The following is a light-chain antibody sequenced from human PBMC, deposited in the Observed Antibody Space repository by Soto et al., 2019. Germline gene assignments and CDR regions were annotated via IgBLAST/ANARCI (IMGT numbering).Light chain of an antibody. V-gene: IGLV2-8*01. CDR1: GSDIGGYNF. J-gene: IGLJ1*01. Sequence: QSALTQPPSASGSPGQSVTISCTGTGSDIGGYNFVSWYQQHPGKVPKLIIYEVNKRPSWVPDRCSGSKSGNTASLTVSGLQADDEADYYCSSYAGTNNRYVFGTGTKLTVL. CDR2: EVN. CDR3: SSYAGTNNRYV.